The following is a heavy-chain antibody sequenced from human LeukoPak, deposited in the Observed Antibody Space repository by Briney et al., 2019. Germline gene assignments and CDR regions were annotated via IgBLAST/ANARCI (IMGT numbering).Heavy chain of an antibody. D-gene: IGHD6-19*01. V-gene: IGHV4-4*07. Sequence: SETLSLTCTVSGGSISSYYWSWIRQPAGKGLEWIGRIYTSGSTNYNPSLKSRVTMSVDTPKNQFSLKLSSVTAADTAVYYCARGGYSSGWYLAFDIWGQGTMVTVSS. J-gene: IGHJ3*02. CDR2: IYTSGST. CDR3: ARGGYSSGWYLAFDI. CDR1: GGSISSYY.